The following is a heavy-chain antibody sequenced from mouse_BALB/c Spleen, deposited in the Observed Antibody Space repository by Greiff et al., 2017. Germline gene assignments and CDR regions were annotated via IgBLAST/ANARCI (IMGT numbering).Heavy chain of an antibody. CDR3: ERLRAWDEEVIYAMDY. V-gene: IGHV1-18*01. CDR1: GYTFTDYK. D-gene: IGHD4-1*01. Sequence: EVQLQQSGPELVKPGASVKIPCKASGYTFTDYKMDWVKQSHGKSLEWIGDINPNNGGTNYNQKFKGKATLTVDKSSSTAYMELRSLTSEDTAVYYYERLRAWDEEVIYAMDYWGQGTSVTVSS. J-gene: IGHJ4*01. CDR2: INPNNGGT.